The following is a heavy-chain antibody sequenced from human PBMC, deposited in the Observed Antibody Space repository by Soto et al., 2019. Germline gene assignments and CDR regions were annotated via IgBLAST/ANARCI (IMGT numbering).Heavy chain of an antibody. V-gene: IGHV1-69*02. J-gene: IGHJ6*03. CDR1: GGTFSSYT. CDR3: ASGLGAPYYYYYMDV. CDR2: IIPILGIA. D-gene: IGHD4-17*01. Sequence: ASVKVSCKASGGTFSSYTISWVRQAPGQGLEWMGRIIPILGIANYAQKFQGRVTITADKSTSTAHMELSSLRSEDTAVYYCASGLGAPYYYYYMDVSGKGTTVTVSS.